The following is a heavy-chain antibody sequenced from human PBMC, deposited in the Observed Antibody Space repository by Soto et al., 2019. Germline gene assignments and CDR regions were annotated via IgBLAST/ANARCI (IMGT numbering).Heavy chain of an antibody. CDR2: IFPGTGNT. V-gene: IGHV1-3*01. D-gene: IGHD3-16*01. Sequence: QIQLVQSGAVVKKPGASLTVSCKASGYTFTAHTLHWVRQAPGQRLEWMGWIFPGTGNTKYSQKLQGRVTIGADTSATTVYMELSSLRSEDTAVYDCAIEMAGWGPLQDWGQGTLVIVSS. CDR3: AIEMAGWGPLQD. J-gene: IGHJ4*02. CDR1: GYTFTAHT.